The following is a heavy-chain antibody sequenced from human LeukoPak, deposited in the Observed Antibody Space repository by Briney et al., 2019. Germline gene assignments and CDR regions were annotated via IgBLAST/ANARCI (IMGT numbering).Heavy chain of an antibody. D-gene: IGHD1-26*01. Sequence: SETLSLTCTVSGGSISSGSYYWSWIRQPAGKGLEWIGRIYTSGSTNYNPSLKSRVTISVDTSKNQFSLKLSSVTAADTAVYYCARDSRTLGYFDYWGQGTLVTVSS. CDR1: GGSISSGSYY. CDR3: ARDSRTLGYFDY. J-gene: IGHJ4*02. CDR2: IYTSGST. V-gene: IGHV4-61*02.